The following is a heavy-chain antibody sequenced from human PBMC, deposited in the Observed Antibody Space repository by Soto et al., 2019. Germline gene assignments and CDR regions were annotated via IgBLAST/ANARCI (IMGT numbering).Heavy chain of an antibody. Sequence: SLRLSCAASGFTFSSYWMSWVRQAPGKGLEWVANIKQDGSEKYYVDSVKGRFTISRDNAKNSLYLQMNSLRAEDTAVYYCARDMVRGPAFYYGMDVWGQGTTVTVSS. CDR2: IKQDGSEK. CDR3: ARDMVRGPAFYYGMDV. D-gene: IGHD3-10*01. V-gene: IGHV3-7*01. J-gene: IGHJ6*02. CDR1: GFTFSSYW.